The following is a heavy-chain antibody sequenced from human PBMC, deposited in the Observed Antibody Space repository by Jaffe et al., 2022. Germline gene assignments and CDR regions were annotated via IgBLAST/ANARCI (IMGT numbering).Heavy chain of an antibody. CDR3: ARTMGYCAGGVWPPLDY. V-gene: IGHV2-70*01. CDR2: IDYKDKK. D-gene: IGHD2-8*02. Sequence: QVTLRESGPAPVKSTETLTLTCSVSGFSLNTDGMCVSWLRRTPGKALQWLAVIDYKDKKFYNPSLQTRLSIAKDASRSQVVLTLTDMDPIDAGTYFCARTMGYCAGGVWPPLDYWGQGIPVIVS. J-gene: IGHJ4*02. CDR1: GFSLNTDGMC.